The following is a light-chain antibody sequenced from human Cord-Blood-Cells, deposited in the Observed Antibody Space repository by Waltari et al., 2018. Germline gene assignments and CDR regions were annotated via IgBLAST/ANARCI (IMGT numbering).Light chain of an antibody. CDR2: EGS. CDR3: CSHAGSSTWV. Sequence: QSALTQPASVSGSPGQSITISGTGTSSDVGSYNLLSCYQQHPGKTPKLMIYEGSKRPSGVSIRFSGSKSGNTASLTISGLQAEDEADYYCCSHAGSSTWVFGGGTKLTVL. V-gene: IGLV2-23*01. CDR1: SSDVGSYNL. J-gene: IGLJ3*02.